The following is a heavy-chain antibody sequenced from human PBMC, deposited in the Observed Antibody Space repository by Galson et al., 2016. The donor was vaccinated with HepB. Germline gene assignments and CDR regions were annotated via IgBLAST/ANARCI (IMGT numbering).Heavy chain of an antibody. CDR3: ARGGSGAMIRGIVMSLPDDY. D-gene: IGHD3-10*01. CDR2: ILFDGINK. J-gene: IGHJ4*02. CDR1: GFTFDTYT. Sequence: SLRLSCAASGFTFDTYTIHWVRQAPGKGLEWVALILFDGINKFYADSVKGRFTISRDNSKNTVFLQMNSLGPEDTAVYYCARGGSGAMIRGIVMSLPDDYWGQGTLVTVSS. V-gene: IGHV3-30-3*01.